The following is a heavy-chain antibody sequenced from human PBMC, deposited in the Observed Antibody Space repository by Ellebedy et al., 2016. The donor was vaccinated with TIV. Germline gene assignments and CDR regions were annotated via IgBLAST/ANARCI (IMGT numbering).Heavy chain of an antibody. D-gene: IGHD3-10*02. J-gene: IGHJ6*02. CDR3: ARRGTMFRRNYYGMDV. CDR2: IYPGDSDT. V-gene: IGHV5-51*01. CDR1: GYSFTNYW. Sequence: GESLKISXEGSGYSFTNYWIAWLRQMPGKGLEWMGIIYPGDSDTRYGPSFQGQVTISADKSISTAYLQWSGLKASDTAIYYCARRGTMFRRNYYGMDVWGQGTTVIVSS.